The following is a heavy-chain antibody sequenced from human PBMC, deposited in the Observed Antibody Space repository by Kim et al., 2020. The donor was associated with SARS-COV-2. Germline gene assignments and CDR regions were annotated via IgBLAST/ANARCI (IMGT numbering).Heavy chain of an antibody. D-gene: IGHD5-12*01. V-gene: IGHV4-34*01. J-gene: IGHJ4*02. Sequence: SETLSLTCAVYGGSFSGYYWSWIRQPPGKGLEWIGEINHSGSTNYNPSLKSRVTISVDTSKNQFSLKLSSVTAADTAVYYCARDKCDSGYHGDFDYWGQGTLVTVSS. CDR1: GGSFSGYY. CDR3: ARDKCDSGYHGDFDY. CDR2: INHSGST.